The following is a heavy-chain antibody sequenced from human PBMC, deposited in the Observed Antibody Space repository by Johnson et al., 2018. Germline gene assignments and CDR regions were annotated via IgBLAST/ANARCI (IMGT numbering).Heavy chain of an antibody. CDR2: ISYDGNNK. J-gene: IGHJ6*03. CDR3: ARAAGRDGYNFGGYYYYYYMDV. CDR1: GFTFSSYA. V-gene: IGHV3-30-3*01. D-gene: IGHD5-24*01. Sequence: QVQLVQSGGGVVQPGRSLRLSCTASGFTFSSYALHWVRQAPGKGLEWVAVISYDGNNKYYADSVKGRFTISRDNSKNTLYLQMNSLRAEDTAVYYCARAAGRDGYNFGGYYYYYYMDVWGKGTTVTVSS.